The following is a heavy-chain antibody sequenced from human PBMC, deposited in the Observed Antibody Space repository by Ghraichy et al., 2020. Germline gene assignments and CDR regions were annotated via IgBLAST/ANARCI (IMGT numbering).Heavy chain of an antibody. V-gene: IGHV4-30-4*01. D-gene: IGHD3-3*01. Sequence: SQTLSLTCTVSGGSISSGDYYWSWIRQPPGKGLEWIGYIYYSGSTYYNPSLKSRVTISVDTSKNQFSLKLSSVTAADTAVYYCARVKITIFGVDPYNWFDPWGQGTLVTVSS. CDR2: IYYSGST. J-gene: IGHJ5*02. CDR3: ARVKITIFGVDPYNWFDP. CDR1: GGSISSGDYY.